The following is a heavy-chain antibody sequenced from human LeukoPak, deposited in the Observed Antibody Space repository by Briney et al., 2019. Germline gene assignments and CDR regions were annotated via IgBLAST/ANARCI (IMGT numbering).Heavy chain of an antibody. CDR1: GFTFDDYA. D-gene: IGHD6-19*01. CDR2: ISWNSGSI. CDR3: AKGAGYSSGWLGRYYFDY. J-gene: IGHJ4*02. V-gene: IGHV3-9*01. Sequence: GRSLRLSCAASGFTFDDYAMHWVRQAPGKGLEWVSGISWNSGSIGYADSVKGRFTISRDNAKNSLYLQMNSLRAEDTALHYCAKGAGYSSGWLGRYYFDYWGQGTLVTVSS.